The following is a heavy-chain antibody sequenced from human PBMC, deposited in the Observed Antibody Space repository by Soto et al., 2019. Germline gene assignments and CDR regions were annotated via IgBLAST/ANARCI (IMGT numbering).Heavy chain of an antibody. CDR2: ISYDGSNK. V-gene: IGHV3-30*03. CDR1: GFTFSSYG. D-gene: IGHD6-6*01. J-gene: IGHJ3*02. Sequence: QVQLVESGGGVVQPGRSLRLSCAASGFTFSSYGMHWVRQAPGKGLEWVAVISYDGSNKYYADSVKGRFTISRDNSKNSLYLQMNSLRAEDTAVYYCISLAARPGAQYAFDIWGQGTMVTVSS. CDR3: ISLAARPGAQYAFDI.